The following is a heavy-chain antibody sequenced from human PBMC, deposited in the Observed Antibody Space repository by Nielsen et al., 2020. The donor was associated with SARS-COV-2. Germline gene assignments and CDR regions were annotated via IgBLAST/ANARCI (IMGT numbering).Heavy chain of an antibody. CDR2: IYYSGST. V-gene: IGHV4-31*03. Sequence: SETLSLTCTVSGGSISSGGYYWSWIRQNPGKGLEWIGYIYYSGSTYYNPSLKSRVTISVDTSKNQFSLKLSSVTAADTAVYYCAREALKELLWFVESSSYYGMDVWGQGTTVTVS. CDR1: GGSISSGGYY. J-gene: IGHJ6*02. CDR3: AREALKELLWFVESSSYYGMDV. D-gene: IGHD3-10*01.